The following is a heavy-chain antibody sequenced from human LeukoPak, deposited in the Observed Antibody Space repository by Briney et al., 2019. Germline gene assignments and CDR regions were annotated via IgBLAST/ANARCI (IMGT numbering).Heavy chain of an antibody. V-gene: IGHV3-30*18. Sequence: GGSLRLSCAASGLTFSSYGMHWVRQAPGKGLEWVAVISYDGSNKYYADSVKGRFTISRDNSKNTLYLQMNSLRAEDTAVYYCAKNGYCSGGSCYDYYYGMDVWGQGTTVTASS. CDR1: GLTFSSYG. D-gene: IGHD2-15*01. CDR2: ISYDGSNK. J-gene: IGHJ6*02. CDR3: AKNGYCSGGSCYDYYYGMDV.